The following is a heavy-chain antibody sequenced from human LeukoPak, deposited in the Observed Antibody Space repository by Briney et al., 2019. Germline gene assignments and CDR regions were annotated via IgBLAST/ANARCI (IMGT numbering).Heavy chain of an antibody. V-gene: IGHV4-4*09. CDR3: ARAVADNPFDY. CDR2: IYNRGGT. CDR1: GGSIGNHY. Sequence: SETLSLTCSVSGGSIGNHYWAWIRQPPGKGLEWIGHIYNRGGTNYNPSLKSRVTISVDTSKNQFSLKLNSVTAADTAVYYCARAVADNPFDYWAQGSLVTVSS. J-gene: IGHJ4*02. D-gene: IGHD6-19*01.